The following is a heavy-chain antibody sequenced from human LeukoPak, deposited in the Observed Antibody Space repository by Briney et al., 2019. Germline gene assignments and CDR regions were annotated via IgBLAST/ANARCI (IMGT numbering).Heavy chain of an antibody. CDR3: ASGNDILTGYGY. CDR2: IYPGDSDT. CDR1: GYSFTNYW. Sequence: GESLKFSCKASGYSFTNYWIGWVRQVRGKRLEWMGIIYPGDSDTRYSPSFQGQVTISTDKSISTAYLQWSSLKASDTAMYYCASGNDILTGYGYWGQGTLVTVSS. V-gene: IGHV5-51*01. J-gene: IGHJ4*02. D-gene: IGHD3-9*01.